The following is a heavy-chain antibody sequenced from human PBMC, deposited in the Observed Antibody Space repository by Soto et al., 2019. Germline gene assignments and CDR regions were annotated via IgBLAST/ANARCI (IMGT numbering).Heavy chain of an antibody. D-gene: IGHD2-2*01. CDR2: ISSDGGST. CDR3: ARVKGCSSTTCRGPFDY. V-gene: IGHV3-64*02. Sequence: PGGSLRLSCAAAGFPFSSYAMHWVRQTPGKGLEYVSEISSDGGSTFYADSVKGRFTISRDNSKNTLYLRMGSLRVEDMAVYFCARVKGCSSTTCRGPFDYWGRGSLVTVSS. J-gene: IGHJ4*02. CDR1: GFPFSSYA.